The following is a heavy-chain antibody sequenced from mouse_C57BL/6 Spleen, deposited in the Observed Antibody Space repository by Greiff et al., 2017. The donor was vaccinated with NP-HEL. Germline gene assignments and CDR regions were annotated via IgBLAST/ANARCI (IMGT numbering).Heavy chain of an antibody. D-gene: IGHD2-4*01. J-gene: IGHJ4*01. CDR2: INPSNGGT. CDR3: ARSMITRAYYYAMDY. CDR1: GYTFTSYW. Sequence: VQLQQPGTELVKPGASVKLSCKASGYTFTSYWMHWVKQRPGQGLEWIGNINPSNGGTNYNEKFKSKATLTVDKSSSTAYMQLSSLTSEDSAVYYCARSMITRAYYYAMDYWGQGTSVTVSS. V-gene: IGHV1-53*01.